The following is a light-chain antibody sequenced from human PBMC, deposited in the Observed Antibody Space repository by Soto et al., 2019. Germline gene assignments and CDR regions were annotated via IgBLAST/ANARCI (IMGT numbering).Light chain of an antibody. Sequence: EFVLTQSPGTLSLSPGERATLSCRASQTVRNNYLAWYQQKPGQAPRLLIYDASSRATGIPDRFSGGGSGTDFTLTISRLEPGDSATYYCQQYNSYSPTFGQGTKVDI. CDR1: QTVRNNY. J-gene: IGKJ1*01. CDR2: DAS. CDR3: QQYNSYSPT. V-gene: IGKV3-20*01.